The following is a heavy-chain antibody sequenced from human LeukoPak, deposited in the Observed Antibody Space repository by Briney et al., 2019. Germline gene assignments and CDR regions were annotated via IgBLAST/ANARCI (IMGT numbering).Heavy chain of an antibody. CDR3: AKDQGTTKPTGAFDI. V-gene: IGHV1-46*01. D-gene: IGHD1-1*01. CDR1: GYTFTSYY. J-gene: IGHJ3*02. CDR2: INPSGGST. Sequence: ASVKVSCKASGYTFTSYYMHWVRQAPGQGLEWMGIINPSGGSTSYAQKFQGRVTMTRDTSTSTVYMELSSLRSEDTAVYYCAKDQGTTKPTGAFDIWGQGTMVTVSS.